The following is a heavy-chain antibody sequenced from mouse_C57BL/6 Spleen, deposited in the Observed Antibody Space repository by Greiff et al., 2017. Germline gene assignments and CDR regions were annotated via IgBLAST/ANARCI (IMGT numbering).Heavy chain of an antibody. CDR1: GYTFTSYW. Sequence: QVQLQQPGAELVRPGTSVKLSCKASGYTFTSYWMHWVKQRPGQGLEWIGVIDPSDSYTNYNQKFKGKATLTVDTSSSTAYMQLSSLTSGDSAVYYCAIGDGSSFAYWGQGTLVTVSA. CDR3: AIGDGSSFAY. V-gene: IGHV1-59*01. J-gene: IGHJ3*01. CDR2: IDPSDSYT. D-gene: IGHD1-1*01.